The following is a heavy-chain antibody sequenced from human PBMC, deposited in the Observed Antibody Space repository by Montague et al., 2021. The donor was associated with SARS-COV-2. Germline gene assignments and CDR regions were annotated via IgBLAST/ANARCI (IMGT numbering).Heavy chain of an antibody. CDR1: GFTFSNHE. V-gene: IGHV3-48*03. CDR2: ISSSGSTI. Sequence: SLRLSCAASGFTFSNHEMNWVRQAPGKGLEWVLYISSSGSTICYADSVKGRFTISRDNAQNSLYLQMNSLRAEDTGVYYCARDRGYGDFYYYGMDVWGQGTTVTVSS. D-gene: IGHD3-10*01. J-gene: IGHJ6*02. CDR3: ARDRGYGDFYYYGMDV.